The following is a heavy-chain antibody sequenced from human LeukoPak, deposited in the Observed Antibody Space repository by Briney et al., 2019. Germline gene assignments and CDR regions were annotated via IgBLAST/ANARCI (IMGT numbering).Heavy chain of an antibody. CDR2: IKQDESEK. Sequence: GGSLRLSCAASGFSFSSYWMSWVRQAPGEGLEWVANIKQDESEKYYVGSVKGRFTISRDNAKNSLYLQMNSLRAEDTALYYCASSGTARGDFDYWGRGTLVTVSS. D-gene: IGHD1-26*01. CDR3: ASSGTARGDFDY. V-gene: IGHV3-7*05. CDR1: GFSFSSYW. J-gene: IGHJ4*02.